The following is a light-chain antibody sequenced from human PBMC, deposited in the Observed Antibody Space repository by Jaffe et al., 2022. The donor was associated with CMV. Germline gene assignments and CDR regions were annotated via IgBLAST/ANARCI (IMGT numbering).Light chain of an antibody. Sequence: DIQMTQSPSSLSASVGDRVSITCRANQGISDSLAWYQKIPGRAPNLLVYEATRLASGVPSRFRGSGSGTDYTLTISSLQPEDFASYYCQQYYSVPLTFGGGTKVEI. V-gene: IGKV1-NL1*01. CDR1: QGISDS. CDR2: EAT. CDR3: QQYYSVPLT. J-gene: IGKJ4*01.